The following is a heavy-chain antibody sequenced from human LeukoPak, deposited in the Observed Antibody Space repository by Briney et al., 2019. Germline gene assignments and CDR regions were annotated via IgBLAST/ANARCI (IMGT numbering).Heavy chain of an antibody. D-gene: IGHD6-19*01. Sequence: SETLSLTCTLSTVSIGRDYWSWIRQPPGKGLEWIGYVYYNGNTIYNPSLKSRVTISVDTSKNQFSLNVTSVTAADTAVYYCARTTSSGWSRFFDFWSQGSLVTVSS. CDR3: ARTTSSGWSRFFDF. CDR2: VYYNGNT. V-gene: IGHV4-59*01. CDR1: TVSIGRDY. J-gene: IGHJ4*02.